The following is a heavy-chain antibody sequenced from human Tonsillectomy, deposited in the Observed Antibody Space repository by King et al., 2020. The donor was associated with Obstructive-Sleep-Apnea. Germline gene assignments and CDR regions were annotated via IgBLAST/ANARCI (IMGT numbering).Heavy chain of an antibody. Sequence: VQLVESGGGLVKPGGSLRLSCAASGFTFSNAWMSWVRQAPGKGLEWVGRIKSKTDGGTTDYAAPVKGRFTISRDDSKNTLYLQMNSLKTEDTAVYYCTTGLHSTSCYNTVYCQAHAFDIWGQGTMVTVSS. D-gene: IGHD2-2*02. V-gene: IGHV3-15*01. CDR1: GFTFSNAW. CDR2: IKSKTDGGTT. J-gene: IGHJ3*02. CDR3: TTGLHSTSCYNTVYCQAHAFDI.